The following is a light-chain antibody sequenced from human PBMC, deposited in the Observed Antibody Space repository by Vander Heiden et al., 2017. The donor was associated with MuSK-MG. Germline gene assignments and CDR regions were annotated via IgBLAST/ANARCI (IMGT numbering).Light chain of an antibody. V-gene: IGLV3-1*01. CDR2: QDS. CDR3: QAWDSSTGV. CDR1: KLGDKY. Sequence: SYELTPPPSVSVSPGQTASITCSGDKLGDKYACWYQQKPGQPPVLVIYQDSKPPSGIPERFSGSHSGNTATLTISGTQAMDEADYYCQAWDSSTGVFGGGTKLTVL. J-gene: IGLJ2*01.